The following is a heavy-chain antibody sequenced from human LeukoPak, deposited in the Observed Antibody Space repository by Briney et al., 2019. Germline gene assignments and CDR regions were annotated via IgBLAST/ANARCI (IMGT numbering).Heavy chain of an antibody. D-gene: IGHD3-22*01. CDR3: ARDLNYYDSSGYTDY. CDR2: ITSTSSYM. V-gene: IGHV3-21*01. CDR1: GFTFSTYN. Sequence: GGSLRLSCAASGFTFSTYNMNWVRQAPGKGLEWVSSITSTSSYMYYADSVKGRFTISRDNAQNSLYLHMSSLRAEDTAVYYCARDLNYYDSSGYTDYWGQGTLATVSS. J-gene: IGHJ4*02.